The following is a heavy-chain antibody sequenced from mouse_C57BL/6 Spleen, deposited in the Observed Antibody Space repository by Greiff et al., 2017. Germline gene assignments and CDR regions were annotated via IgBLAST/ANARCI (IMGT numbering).Heavy chain of an antibody. Sequence: EVKVEESGPGMVKPSQSLSLTCTVTGYSITSGYDWHWIRHFPGNKLEWMGYISYSGSTNYNPSLKSRISITHDTSKNHFFLKLNSVTTEDTATYYCASGGDYDDWFAYWGQGTLVTVSA. D-gene: IGHD2-4*01. V-gene: IGHV3-1*01. CDR2: ISYSGST. CDR3: ASGGDYDDWFAY. CDR1: GYSITSGYD. J-gene: IGHJ3*01.